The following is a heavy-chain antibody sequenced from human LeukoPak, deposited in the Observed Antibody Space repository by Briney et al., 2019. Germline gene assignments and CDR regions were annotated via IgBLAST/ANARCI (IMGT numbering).Heavy chain of an antibody. V-gene: IGHV3-21*01. CDR1: GFTFSSYS. CDR3: ARDSGRMVQNWFDP. Sequence: GGSLRLSCAASGFTFSSYSMNWVRQAPGKGLEWVSSISSSSSSIYYADSLKGRFTISRDNAKNSLHLQMNSLRAEDTAVYYCARDSGRMVQNWFDPWGQGTLVIVSS. CDR2: ISSSSSSI. J-gene: IGHJ5*02. D-gene: IGHD3-10*01.